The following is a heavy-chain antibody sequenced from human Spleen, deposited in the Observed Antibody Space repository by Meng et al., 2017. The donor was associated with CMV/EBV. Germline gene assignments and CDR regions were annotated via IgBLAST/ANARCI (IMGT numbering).Heavy chain of an antibody. CDR1: GFTFSSYA. CDR3: ARGGGPHFDP. D-gene: IGHD2-15*01. V-gene: IGHV3-23*01. CDR2: ISGSGGST. Sequence: GESLKISCAASGFTFSSYAMSWVRQAPGKGLEWVSAISGSGGSTYYADSVKGRFTISRDNTKNLLYLQMNSLRAEDTAVYYCARGGGPHFDPWGQGTLVTVSS. J-gene: IGHJ5*02.